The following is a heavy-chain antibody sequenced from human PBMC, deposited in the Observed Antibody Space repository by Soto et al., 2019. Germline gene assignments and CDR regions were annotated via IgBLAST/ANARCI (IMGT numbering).Heavy chain of an antibody. CDR1: GFTFSNAW. V-gene: IGHV3-15*01. CDR3: TTDASNWNYDDYYYYMDV. Sequence: EVQLVESGGGLVKPGGSLRLSCAASGFTFSNAWMSWVRQAPGKGLEWVGRIKSKTDGGTTDYAAPVKGRFTISRDDSKNTLYLQMNSLKTEDTAVYYCTTDASNWNYDDYYYYMDVWGKGTTVTVSS. D-gene: IGHD1-7*01. J-gene: IGHJ6*03. CDR2: IKSKTDGGTT.